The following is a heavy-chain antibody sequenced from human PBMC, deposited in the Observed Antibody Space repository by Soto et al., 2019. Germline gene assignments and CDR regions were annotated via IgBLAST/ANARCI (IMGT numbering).Heavy chain of an antibody. Sequence: SVKVSCKASGGTFSSYAISWVRQAPGQGLEWIGGIIPIFGTANYAQKFQGRVTITADESTSTAYMELSSLRSEDTAVYYCASAGYCSGGRCQNFDYWGQGTLVTVSS. J-gene: IGHJ4*02. D-gene: IGHD2-15*01. CDR3: ASAGYCSGGRCQNFDY. CDR2: IIPIFGTA. V-gene: IGHV1-69*13. CDR1: GGTFSSYA.